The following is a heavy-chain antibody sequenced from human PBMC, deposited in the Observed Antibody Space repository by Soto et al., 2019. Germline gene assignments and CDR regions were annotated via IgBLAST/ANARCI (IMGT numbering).Heavy chain of an antibody. CDR3: ARGDSSYYFDY. V-gene: IGHV4-31*03. Sequence: QVQLQESGPGLVKPSQTLSLTCTVSGGSISSGGYYWSWIRQHPGKGLEWIGYIYYSGSTYYNPSLKSXXTXSXXTSKNQFSLKLSSVTAADTAVYYCARGDSSYYFDYWGQGTLVTVSS. CDR2: IYYSGST. J-gene: IGHJ4*02. CDR1: GGSISSGGYY. D-gene: IGHD3-22*01.